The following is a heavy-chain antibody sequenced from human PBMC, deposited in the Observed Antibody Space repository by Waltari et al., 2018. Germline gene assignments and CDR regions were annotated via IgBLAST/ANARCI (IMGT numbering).Heavy chain of an antibody. V-gene: IGHV4-39*01. CDR3: ATYIGASVGTAAFDV. J-gene: IGHJ3*01. CDR2: VPYSGTT. Sequence: QLQLQESGPRLVRPSETLSLICRVHGVSLTSNRHYWAWIRRSPGQGLEWIGTVPYSGTTSISPSLKGRVSVSRDTSKNQVSLILGSVTAADMAVYYCATYIGASVGTAAFDVWGQGTMVTVSS. CDR1: GVSLTSNRHY. D-gene: IGHD5-12*01.